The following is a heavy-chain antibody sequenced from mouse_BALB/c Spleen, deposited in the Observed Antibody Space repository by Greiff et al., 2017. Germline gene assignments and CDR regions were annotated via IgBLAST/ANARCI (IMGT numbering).Heavy chain of an antibody. CDR2: ISNGGGST. D-gene: IGHD6-5*01. V-gene: IGHV5-12-2*01. J-gene: IGHJ2*01. CDR3: ARHPSYAFDY. Sequence: EVQLVESGGGLVQPGGSLKLSCAASGFTFSSYTMSWVRQTPEKRLEWVAYISNGGGSTYYPDTVKGRFTISRDNAKNTLYLQMSSLKSEDTAMYYCARHPSYAFDYWGQGTTLTVSS. CDR1: GFTFSSYT.